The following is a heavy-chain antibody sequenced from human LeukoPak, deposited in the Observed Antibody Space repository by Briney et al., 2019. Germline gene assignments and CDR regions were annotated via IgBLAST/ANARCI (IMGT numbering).Heavy chain of an antibody. CDR3: AKGRTEGGTLALDY. CDR1: GFSFTNDW. V-gene: IGHV3-7*03. D-gene: IGHD6-19*01. J-gene: IGHJ4*02. CDR2: IKPDGGEK. Sequence: PGGSLRLSCAASGFSFTNDWMTWVRQPPGKGLEWVANIKPDGGEKFYVDSVKGRFTVSRDNAENSLYLQMNSLRAEDTAVYYCAKGRTEGGTLALDYWGQGTLVTVSS.